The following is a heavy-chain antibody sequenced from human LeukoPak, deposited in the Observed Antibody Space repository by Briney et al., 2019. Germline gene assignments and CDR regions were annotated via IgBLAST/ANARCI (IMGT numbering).Heavy chain of an antibody. CDR2: INTYSGDT. CDR3: ARDRKVYYDFWSGYGDFDY. D-gene: IGHD3-3*01. V-gene: IGHV1-18*01. Sequence: ASVKVSCKPSGYTFTTYGISWVRQAPGQGLEWMGWINTYSGDTNYAQKLQGRVTMTTDTSTSTAYMELGSLRSDDTAMYYCARDRKVYYDFWSGYGDFDYWGQGTLVTVSS. J-gene: IGHJ4*02. CDR1: GYTFTTYG.